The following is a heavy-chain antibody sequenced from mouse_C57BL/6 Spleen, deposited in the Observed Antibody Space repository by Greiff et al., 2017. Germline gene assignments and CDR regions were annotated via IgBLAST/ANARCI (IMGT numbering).Heavy chain of an antibody. CDR3: ARHTDYQFAY. CDR2: ISSGGSYT. D-gene: IGHD2-4*01. Sequence: EVQLMESGGDLVKPGGSLKLSCAASGFTFSSYGMSWVRQTPDKRLEWVATISSGGSYTYYPDSVKGRFTISRDNAKNTLYLQMSSLKSEDTAMYYCARHTDYQFAYWGQGTLVTVSA. J-gene: IGHJ3*01. CDR1: GFTFSSYG. V-gene: IGHV5-6*01.